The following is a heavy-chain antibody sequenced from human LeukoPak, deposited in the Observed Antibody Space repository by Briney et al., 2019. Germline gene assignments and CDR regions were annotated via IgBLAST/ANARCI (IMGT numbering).Heavy chain of an antibody. CDR3: ACLTTADAFDI. CDR2: IYYSGST. D-gene: IGHD3-22*01. J-gene: IGHJ3*02. CDR1: GYSISSGYY. V-gene: IGHV4-38-2*02. Sequence: SETLSLTCTVSGYSISSGYYWGWIRQPPGKGLEWIGSIYYSGSTYYNPSLKSRVTISVDSSKNQFSLQLSSVTAADTAVYYCACLTTADAFDIWGQGTMVTVSS.